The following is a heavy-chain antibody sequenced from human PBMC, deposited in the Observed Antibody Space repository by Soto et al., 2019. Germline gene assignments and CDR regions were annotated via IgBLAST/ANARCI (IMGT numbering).Heavy chain of an antibody. V-gene: IGHV3-23*01. J-gene: IGHJ4*02. D-gene: IGHD3-22*01. CDR1: GFTFSSYA. CDR3: ARDLTYYDSSVPEY. CDR2: ISGSGDST. Sequence: EVQLLESGGILVHPGGSLRLSCAASGFTFSSYAMTWVRQAPGKGLEWVSAISGSGDSTYYADSVKGRFTISRDQSKNTLYLQMHSLRAEDTAVYFCARDLTYYDSSVPEYWGQGTLVTVSS.